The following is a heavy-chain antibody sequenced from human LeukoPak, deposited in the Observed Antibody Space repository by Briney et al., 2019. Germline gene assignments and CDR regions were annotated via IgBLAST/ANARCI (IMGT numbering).Heavy chain of an antibody. D-gene: IGHD5-12*01. CDR1: GYTFTSYD. CDR2: LIPVLGMS. J-gene: IGHJ4*02. Sequence: ASVKVSCKASGYTFTSYDINWVRQAPGQGLEWMGRLIPVLGMSHYAPGFQGRVTLTADRSTNTAYMELDRLTSDDTAVYFCARDRGGGFDLAFFDHWGQGTLVTVSS. CDR3: ARDRGGGFDLAFFDH. V-gene: IGHV1-69*04.